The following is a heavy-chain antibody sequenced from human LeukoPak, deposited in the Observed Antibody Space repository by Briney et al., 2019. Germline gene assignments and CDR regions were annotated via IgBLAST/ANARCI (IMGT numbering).Heavy chain of an antibody. CDR3: AKDSSSWAAEADAFDI. V-gene: IGHV3-66*01. J-gene: IGHJ3*02. CDR2: IYSGGST. CDR1: GFTVSSNY. D-gene: IGHD6-13*01. Sequence: PGGSLRLSCAASGFTVSSNYMSWVRQAPGKGLEWVSVIYSGGSTYYADSVKGRFTISRDNSKNTLYLQMNSLRAEDTAVYYCAKDSSSWAAEADAFDIWGQGTIVTVSS.